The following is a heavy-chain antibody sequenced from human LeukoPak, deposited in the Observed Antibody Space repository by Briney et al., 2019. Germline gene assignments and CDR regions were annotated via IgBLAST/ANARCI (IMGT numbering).Heavy chain of an antibody. D-gene: IGHD5-18*01. J-gene: IGHJ4*02. CDR3: AKGTAMDDDY. CDR2: ISGSGGST. CDR1: GFIFSSYA. V-gene: IGHV3-23*01. Sequence: PGGSLRLSCAASGFIFSSYAMSWVRQAPGKGLEWVSTISGSGGSTYYADSVKGRFTISRDNSKNTLYLQMNSLRAEDTAVYYCAKGTAMDDDYWGQGTLVTVSS.